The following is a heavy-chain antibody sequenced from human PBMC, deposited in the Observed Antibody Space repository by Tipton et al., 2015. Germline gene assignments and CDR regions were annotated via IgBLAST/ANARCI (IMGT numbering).Heavy chain of an antibody. J-gene: IGHJ3*01. CDR2: IYYSGNT. CDR3: SRDRVAGNTGHAFDV. D-gene: IGHD6-19*01. V-gene: IGHV4-61*01. Sequence: TLSLTCTVSGGSISSFRYYWSWIRQPPGKGLEWIGHIYYSGNTNYNPSLKSRVSISVDTSKTQFSLRLTSVTAADTAVYYCSRDRVAGNTGHAFDVWGQGTMVTVSS. CDR1: GGSISSFRYY.